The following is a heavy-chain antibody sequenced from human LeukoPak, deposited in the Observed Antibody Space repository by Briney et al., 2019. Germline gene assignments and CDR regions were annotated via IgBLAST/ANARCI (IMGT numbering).Heavy chain of an antibody. CDR2: IHYGGNT. J-gene: IGHJ6*03. CDR3: ARRSDLWSGFRSDYYYMDV. Sequence: SETLSLTCTVSGASMNKYYWSWIRQPPGKGLEWIGYIHYGGNTNYSPSLKSRLTISVDRSNNQFSLSLTSVTAADTAVYYCARRSDLWSGFRSDYYYMDVWGNGTTVIVSS. CDR1: GASMNKYY. V-gene: IGHV4-59*08. D-gene: IGHD3-3*01.